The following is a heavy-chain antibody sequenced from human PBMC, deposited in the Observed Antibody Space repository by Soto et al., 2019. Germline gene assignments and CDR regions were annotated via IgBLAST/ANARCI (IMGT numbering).Heavy chain of an antibody. V-gene: IGHV3-30-3*01. CDR1: GFTFSSYA. CDR3: ARDRAYYDSSGLDY. J-gene: IGHJ4*02. D-gene: IGHD3-22*01. Sequence: PGGSLILSCAASGFTFSSYAMHWVRQAPGKGLEWVAVISYDGSNKYYADSVKGRFTISRDNSKNTLYLQMNSLRAEDTAVYYCARDRAYYDSSGLDYWGQGT. CDR2: ISYDGSNK.